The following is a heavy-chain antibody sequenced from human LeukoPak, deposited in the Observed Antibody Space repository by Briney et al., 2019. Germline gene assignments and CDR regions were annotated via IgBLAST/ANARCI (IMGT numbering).Heavy chain of an antibody. CDR3: ARGTAMAYYYYYYMDV. CDR1: GFTFSSYW. CDR2: IKQDGSEK. Sequence: GGSLRLSCAASGFTFSSYWMSWVRQAPGKGLEWVANIKQDGSEKYYVDSVKGRFTISRDNAKNSLYLQMNSLRAEDTAVYYCARGTAMAYYYYYYMDVWGKGTTVTVSS. V-gene: IGHV3-7*01. J-gene: IGHJ6*03. D-gene: IGHD5-18*01.